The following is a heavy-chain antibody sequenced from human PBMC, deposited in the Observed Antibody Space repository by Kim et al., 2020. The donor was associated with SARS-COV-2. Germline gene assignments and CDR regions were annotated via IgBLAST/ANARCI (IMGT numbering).Heavy chain of an antibody. D-gene: IGHD5-18*01. CDR3: AREISARGYSYGFRY. Sequence: QKFQGRVTMTRDTSTSTVYMELSSLRSEDTAVYYCAREISARGYSYGFRYWGQGTLVTVSS. V-gene: IGHV1-46*01. J-gene: IGHJ4*02.